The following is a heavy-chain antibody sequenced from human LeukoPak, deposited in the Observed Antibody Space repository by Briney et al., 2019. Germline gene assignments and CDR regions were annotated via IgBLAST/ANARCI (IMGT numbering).Heavy chain of an antibody. Sequence: PSETLSLTCTVSGGSISSFYWSWIRQPAVKGLEWIGRIYSTGSTNYNPSLKSRVTMSADTSKNQFSLKVRSVTAADTAVYYCPGVSYGRLDYWGQGTLVTVSS. V-gene: IGHV4-4*07. D-gene: IGHD3-10*01. CDR2: IYSTGST. CDR1: GGSISSFY. J-gene: IGHJ4*02. CDR3: PGVSYGRLDY.